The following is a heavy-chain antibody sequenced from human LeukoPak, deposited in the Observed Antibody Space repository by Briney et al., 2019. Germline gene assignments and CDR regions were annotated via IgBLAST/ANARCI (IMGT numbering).Heavy chain of an antibody. J-gene: IGHJ5*02. Sequence: ASVKVSCKASGYTFTGYYMHWVQQAPGKGLEWMGLVDPEDGETIYAEKFQGRVTITADTSTDTAYMELSSLRSEDTAVYYCATDLTMVRGVTNWFDPWGQGTLVTVSS. D-gene: IGHD3-10*01. V-gene: IGHV1-69-2*01. CDR2: VDPEDGET. CDR3: ATDLTMVRGVTNWFDP. CDR1: GYTFTGYY.